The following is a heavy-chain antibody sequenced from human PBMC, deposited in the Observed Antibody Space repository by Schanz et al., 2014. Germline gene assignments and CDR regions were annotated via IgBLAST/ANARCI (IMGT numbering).Heavy chain of an antibody. J-gene: IGHJ6*02. CDR3: ASVIMVAGNHRDGRDV. D-gene: IGHD6-19*01. CDR1: GFIFSAYT. Sequence: EVQLVESGGGLVKPGESLRLSCAASGFIFSAYTMNWVRQAPGKGLEWVSSISSGGRNISYADSLKGRFTISRDNARSSLYLQMSSLRDGDTAVYYCASVIMVAGNHRDGRDVWGQGTTVIVSS. CDR2: ISSGGRNI. V-gene: IGHV3-21*04.